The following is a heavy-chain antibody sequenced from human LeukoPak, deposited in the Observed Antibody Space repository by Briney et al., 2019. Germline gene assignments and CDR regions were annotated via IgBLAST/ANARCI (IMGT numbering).Heavy chain of an antibody. J-gene: IGHJ4*02. V-gene: IGHV1-2*02. CDR2: INPNSGGT. CDR3: ARGLYSYGQYYFDY. CDR1: GYTFTGYY. D-gene: IGHD5-18*01. Sequence: GASVKVSCKASGYTFTGYYMHWVRQAPGQGLEWMGWINPNSGGTNYAQKFQGRVTMTSDTSISTAYMELSRLRSDDTAVYYCARGLYSYGQYYFDYWGQGTLVTVSS.